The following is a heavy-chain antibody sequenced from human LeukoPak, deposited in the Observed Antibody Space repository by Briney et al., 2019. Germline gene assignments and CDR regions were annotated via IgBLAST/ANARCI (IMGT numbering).Heavy chain of an antibody. D-gene: IGHD3-10*01. CDR1: GYTFTSYG. V-gene: IGHV1-18*01. CDR3: ARDGELYGSGSYHPLYYYYYGMDV. J-gene: IGHJ6*02. Sequence: WASVKVSCKASGYTFTSYGISWVRQAPGQGLEWMGWISAYNGNTNYAQKLQGRVTMTTDTSTSTAYMELRSLRSDGTAVYYCARDGELYGSGSYHPLYYYYYGMDVWGQGTTVTVSS. CDR2: ISAYNGNT.